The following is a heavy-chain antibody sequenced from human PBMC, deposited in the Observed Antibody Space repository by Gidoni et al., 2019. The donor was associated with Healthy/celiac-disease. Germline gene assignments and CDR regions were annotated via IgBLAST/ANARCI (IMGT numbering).Heavy chain of an antibody. Sequence: QVQLQESGPGLVKPSETLSLTCTVSGGSISRSYWSWIRQPPGKGLEWIGYIYYSGSTNYNPSLKSRVTISVDTSKNQFSLKLSSVTAADTAVYYCARGLGYCSSTSCYDLYWYFDLWGRGTLVTVSS. V-gene: IGHV4-59*01. CDR3: ARGLGYCSSTSCYDLYWYFDL. CDR2: IYYSGST. CDR1: GGSISRSY. J-gene: IGHJ2*01. D-gene: IGHD2-2*01.